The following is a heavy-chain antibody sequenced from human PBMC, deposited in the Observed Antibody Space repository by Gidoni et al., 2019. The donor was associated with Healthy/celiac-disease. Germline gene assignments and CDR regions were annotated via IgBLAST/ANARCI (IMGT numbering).Heavy chain of an antibody. Sequence: QVQLVQSGAEVTKPGASVKVSCKASGYTFTGYYMHWVRQAPGQGLEWMGWINPNSGGTNYAQKFQGWVTMTRDTSISTAYRELSRLRSDDTAVYYCARVRSGSYYYYGMDVWGQGTTVTVSS. CDR1: GYTFTGYY. D-gene: IGHD1-26*01. CDR3: ARVRSGSYYYYGMDV. V-gene: IGHV1-2*04. J-gene: IGHJ6*02. CDR2: INPNSGGT.